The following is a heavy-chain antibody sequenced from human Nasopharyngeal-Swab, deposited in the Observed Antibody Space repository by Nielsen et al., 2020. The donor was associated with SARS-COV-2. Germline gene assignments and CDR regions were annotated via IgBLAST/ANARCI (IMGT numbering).Heavy chain of an antibody. J-gene: IGHJ6*02. CDR1: GFTFSSYS. D-gene: IGHD6-13*01. V-gene: IGHV3-48*01. Sequence: GESLKISCAASGFTFSSYSMNWVRQAPGKGLEWVSYMSSSSSTIYYADSVKGRFTISRDNAKNSLYLQMNSLRAEDTAVYYCARGVDSSSWYFPYYYYGMDVWGQGTTVTVSS. CDR2: MSSSSSTI. CDR3: ARGVDSSSWYFPYYYYGMDV.